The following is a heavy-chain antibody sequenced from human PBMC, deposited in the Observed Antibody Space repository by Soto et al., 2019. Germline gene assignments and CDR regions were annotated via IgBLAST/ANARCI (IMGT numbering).Heavy chain of an antibody. CDR1: GGSISSYY. V-gene: IGHV4-59*01. J-gene: IGHJ5*02. D-gene: IGHD3-10*01. CDR2: IYYSGST. Sequence: SETLSLTCTVSGGSISSYYWSWIRQPPGKGLEWIGYIYYSGSTNYNPSLKSRVTISVDTSKDQFSLKLSSVTAADTAVYYCARVGGFGELLWGWFDPWGQGTLVTAPQ. CDR3: ARVGGFGELLWGWFDP.